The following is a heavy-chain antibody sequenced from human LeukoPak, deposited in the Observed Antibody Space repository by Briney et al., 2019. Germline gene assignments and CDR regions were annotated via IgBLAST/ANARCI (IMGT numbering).Heavy chain of an antibody. Sequence: GGSLRLSCAASGLTFSSYWMSWVRQAPGKGLEWVANIKQDGSEKYYVDSVKGRFTISRDNAKNSLYLQMNSLRAEDTAVYYCARVRSGSDNDYWGQGTLVTVSS. J-gene: IGHJ4*02. CDR2: IKQDGSEK. V-gene: IGHV3-7*01. CDR3: ARVRSGSDNDY. CDR1: GLTFSSYW. D-gene: IGHD1-26*01.